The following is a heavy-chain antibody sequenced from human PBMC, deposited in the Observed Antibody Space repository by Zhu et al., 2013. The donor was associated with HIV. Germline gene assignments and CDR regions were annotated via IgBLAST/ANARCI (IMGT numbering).Heavy chain of an antibody. J-gene: IGHJ4*02. CDR3: ARETRLAYCGGDCPPNYFDY. CDR1: GGTFSSYA. CDR2: IIPIFGTA. Sequence: QVQLVQSGAEVKKPGSSVKVSCKASGGTFSSYAISWVRQAPGQGLEWMGGIIPIFGTANYAQKFQGRVTITADKSTSTAYMELSSLRSEDTAVYYCARETRLAYCGGDCPPNYFDYWGQGTLVTVSS. D-gene: IGHD2-21*02. V-gene: IGHV1-69*06.